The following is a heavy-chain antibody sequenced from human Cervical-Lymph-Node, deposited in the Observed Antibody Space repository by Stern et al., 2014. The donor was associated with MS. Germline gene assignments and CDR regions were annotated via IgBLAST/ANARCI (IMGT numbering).Heavy chain of an antibody. D-gene: IGHD6-13*01. V-gene: IGHV3-33*01. J-gene: IGHJ4*02. CDR2: IWYDGSNP. CDR3: ASAYSSSHYYFDY. CDR1: GFSFRRSA. Sequence: VQLVESGGGVVQPGRSLRLSCAASGFSFRRSAMHWVRQAPGKGLEWVALIWYDGSNPYYADSVTGRFPISRDNFKNTLYLQMNSLRAEDTAVYYCASAYSSSHYYFDYWGQGTLVTVSS.